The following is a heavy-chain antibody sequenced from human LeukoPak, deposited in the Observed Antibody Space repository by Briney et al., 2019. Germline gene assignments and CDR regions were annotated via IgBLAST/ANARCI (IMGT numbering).Heavy chain of an antibody. CDR2: ISDSGGRT. CDR1: GFTFSNYA. CDR3: AKGRRAPLVGTTTKSWLDY. V-gene: IGHV3-23*01. Sequence: GGSLRLSCAASGFTFSNYAMNWVRQAPGKGLEWVSTISDSGGRTNYADSVRGRFTISRDSSKNTLYLQMNNLRAEDTAVYYCAKGRRAPLVGTTTKSWLDYWGQGTLVTVSS. D-gene: IGHD1-26*01. J-gene: IGHJ4*02.